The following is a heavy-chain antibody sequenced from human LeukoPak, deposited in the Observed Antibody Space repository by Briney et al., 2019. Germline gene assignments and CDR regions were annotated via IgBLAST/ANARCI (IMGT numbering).Heavy chain of an antibody. CDR3: ARDSGDFFVVPFDY. D-gene: IGHD2-21*01. CDR2: ISSSTGTI. Sequence: QPGGSLRLSFAASGXTFSSYSMNWVRQAPGKGVEWVSYISSSTGTIYYADSVKGRFTISRDNAKNSLYLQMNSLRDEDTAVYYCARDSGDFFVVPFDYWGQGTLVTVSS. CDR1: GXTFSSYS. J-gene: IGHJ4*02. V-gene: IGHV3-48*02.